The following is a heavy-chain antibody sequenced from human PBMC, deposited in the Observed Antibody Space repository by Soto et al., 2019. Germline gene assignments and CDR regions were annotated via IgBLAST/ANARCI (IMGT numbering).Heavy chain of an antibody. J-gene: IGHJ4*02. CDR2: IYYSGST. CDR3: ARATYYSDTGGSPPLDY. D-gene: IGHD3-22*01. Sequence: SETLSLTCTVSGGSISSYYLTWIRQPPGKGLEWIGYIYYSGSTYYNPSLKSRVTISVDTSRNQFSLKLNSVTAADTAVYFCARATYYSDTGGSPPLDYWGQGTLVTVSS. CDR1: GGSISSYY. V-gene: IGHV4-59*08.